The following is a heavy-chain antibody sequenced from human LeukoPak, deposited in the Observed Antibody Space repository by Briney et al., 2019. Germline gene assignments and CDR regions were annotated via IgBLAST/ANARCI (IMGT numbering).Heavy chain of an antibody. CDR2: ISYDGSNK. CDR3: ARPYSSSWYDVFDY. V-gene: IGHV3-30-3*01. Sequence: GRSLRLSCAASEFTFSSYAMHWVRQAPGKGLEWVAVISYDGSNKYYADSVKGRFTISRDNSKNTLYLQMNSLRAEDTAVYYCARPYSSSWYDVFDYWGQGTLVTVSS. J-gene: IGHJ4*02. CDR1: EFTFSSYA. D-gene: IGHD6-13*01.